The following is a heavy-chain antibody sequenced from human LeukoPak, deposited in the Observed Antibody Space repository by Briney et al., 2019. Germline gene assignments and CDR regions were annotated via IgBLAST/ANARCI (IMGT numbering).Heavy chain of an antibody. J-gene: IGHJ3*01. Sequence: PGGPLRLSCVASGFTFNTYWMSWVRQAPGKGLEWVANINHDGSGKYYVDSVKSRLTISRDNAKNSLYLQMNSLRVEDTAVYYCASDPFNIAAHDAFNFWGQGTAVTVSS. CDR3: ASDPFNIAAHDAFNF. CDR2: INHDGSGK. V-gene: IGHV3-7*01. D-gene: IGHD2-21*01. CDR1: GFTFNTYW.